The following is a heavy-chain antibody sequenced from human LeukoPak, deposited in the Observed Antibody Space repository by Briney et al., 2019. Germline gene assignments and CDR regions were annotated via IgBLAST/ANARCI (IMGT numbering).Heavy chain of an antibody. D-gene: IGHD3-16*01. V-gene: IGHV4-34*01. CDR3: ARLVRGFETYYYYYMDV. CDR2: IDHSGST. J-gene: IGHJ6*03. Sequence: PSETLSLTCAVYGGSFSGYYWSWIRQPPGKGLEWIGEIDHSGSTNYNPSLKSRVTISVDTSKNQFSLKLSSVTAADTAVYYCARLVRGFETYYYYYMDVWGKGTTVTISS. CDR1: GGSFSGYY.